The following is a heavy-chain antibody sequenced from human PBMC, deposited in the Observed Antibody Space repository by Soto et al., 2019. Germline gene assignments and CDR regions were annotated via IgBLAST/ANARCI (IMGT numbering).Heavy chain of an antibody. Sequence: PSETLSLTCTVSGGSVSSGSYYWSWIRQPPGKGLEWIGYIYYSGSTNYNPSLKSRVTISVDTSKNQFSLKLSSVTAADTAVYYCARGKTGYPDRYWGQGTLVTVSS. CDR3: ARGKTGYPDRY. V-gene: IGHV4-61*01. J-gene: IGHJ4*02. CDR2: IYYSGST. D-gene: IGHD3-9*01. CDR1: GGSVSSGSYY.